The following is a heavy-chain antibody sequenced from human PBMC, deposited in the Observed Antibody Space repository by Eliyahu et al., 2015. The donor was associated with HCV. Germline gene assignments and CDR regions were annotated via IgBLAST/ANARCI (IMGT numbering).Heavy chain of an antibody. J-gene: IGHJ4*02. V-gene: IGHV3-21*01. Sequence: EVQLVESGGGLVKPGGSLRLSCAASGFTFSXXXXNWXRQAPGKGXEWVSSISSSSSYIYYADSVKGRFTISRDNAKNSLYLQMNSLRAEDTAVYYCARDMDGDYYDSSGYSFDYWGQGTLVTVSS. CDR3: ARDMDGDYYDSSGYSFDY. D-gene: IGHD3-22*01. CDR1: GFTFSXXX. CDR2: ISSSSSYI.